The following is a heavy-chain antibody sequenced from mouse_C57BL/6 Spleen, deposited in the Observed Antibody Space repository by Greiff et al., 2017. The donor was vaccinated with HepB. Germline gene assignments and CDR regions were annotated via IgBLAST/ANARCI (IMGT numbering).Heavy chain of an antibody. J-gene: IGHJ4*01. V-gene: IGHV1-82*01. CDR2: IYPGDGDT. CDR3: ARGGDTTVVAIYYYAMDY. D-gene: IGHD1-1*01. CDR1: GYAFSSSW. Sequence: QVQLQQSGPELVKPGASVKISCKASGYAFSSSWLNWVKQRPGKGLEWIGRIYPGDGDTNYNGKFKGKATLTADKSSSTAYMQLSSLTSEDSAVYFCARGGDTTVVAIYYYAMDYWGQGTSVTVSS.